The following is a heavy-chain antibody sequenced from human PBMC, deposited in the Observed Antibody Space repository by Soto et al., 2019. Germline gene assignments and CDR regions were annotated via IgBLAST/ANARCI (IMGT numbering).Heavy chain of an antibody. CDR3: ARAALNYDLWSGPIYGGMDV. Sequence: SETLSLTCAVYGGSFSDYSWNWNWIRQPPGKGLEWIGEINHSVSTSHNPSLKSRVTLSLHTSKNQFSLILTPVTAADTAVDYAARAALNYDLWSGPIYGGMDVWGQGTTV. CDR1: GGSFSDYSWN. D-gene: IGHD3-3*01. CDR2: INHSVST. V-gene: IGHV4-34*01. J-gene: IGHJ6*02.